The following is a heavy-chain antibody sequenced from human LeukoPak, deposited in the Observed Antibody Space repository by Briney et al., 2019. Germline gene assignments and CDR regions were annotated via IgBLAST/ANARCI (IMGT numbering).Heavy chain of an antibody. CDR2: IYYSGST. CDR1: GGSISSSSYY. V-gene: IGHV4-39*07. D-gene: IGHD2-2*01. J-gene: IGHJ6*03. CDR3: ARLGLRYCSSTSCSYYYYYYMDV. Sequence: SETLSLTCTVSGGSISSSSYYWGWIRQPPGKGLEWIGSIYYSGSTYYNPSLKSRVTISVDTSKNQFSLKLSSVTAADTAVYYCARLGLRYCSSTSCSYYYYYYMDVWGKGTTVTVSS.